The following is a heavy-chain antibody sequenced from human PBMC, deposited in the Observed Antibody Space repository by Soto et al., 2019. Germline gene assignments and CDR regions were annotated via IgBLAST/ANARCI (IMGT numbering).Heavy chain of an antibody. J-gene: IGHJ5*02. CDR3: ARGGSIHWFDP. Sequence: PSETLSLTCTVSGGSISSYYWSWIRQPPGKGLEWIGYIYYSGSTNYNPSLKSRVTISVDTSKNQFSLKLSSVTAADTAVYYCARGGSIHWFDPWGQGTLVTVSS. D-gene: IGHD6-13*01. CDR2: IYYSGST. V-gene: IGHV4-59*01. CDR1: GGSISSYY.